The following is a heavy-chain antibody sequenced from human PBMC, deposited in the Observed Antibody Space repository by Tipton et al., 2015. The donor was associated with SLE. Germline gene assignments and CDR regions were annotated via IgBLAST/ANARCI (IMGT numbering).Heavy chain of an antibody. CDR3: AREAY. J-gene: IGHJ4*02. CDR2: MNPITGRT. Sequence: QSGAEVKTPGASVKVSCQTSGYSFTAFHISWVRQAPGQGLEWMGWMNPITGRTGFAPGFQGRLAMTRNTSISTAYLELKSLTSDDTALYYCAREAYWGQGTLVTVSS. D-gene: IGHD3-16*01. V-gene: IGHV1-8*02. CDR1: GYSFTAFH.